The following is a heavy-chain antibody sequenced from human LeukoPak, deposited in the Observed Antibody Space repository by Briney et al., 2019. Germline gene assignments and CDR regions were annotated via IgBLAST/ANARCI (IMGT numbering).Heavy chain of an antibody. J-gene: IGHJ4*02. Sequence: GGSLRLSCAASGFTFSSHWMHWVRQAPGKGLVWVSRINSDGSSTSYADSVKGRFTISRDNAKNTLYLQMNSLRAEDTAVYYCARGPPYGWGSYYPGDYWGQGTLVTVSS. CDR3: ARGPPYGWGSYYPGDY. CDR1: GFTFSSHW. CDR2: INSDGSST. D-gene: IGHD3-10*01. V-gene: IGHV3-74*01.